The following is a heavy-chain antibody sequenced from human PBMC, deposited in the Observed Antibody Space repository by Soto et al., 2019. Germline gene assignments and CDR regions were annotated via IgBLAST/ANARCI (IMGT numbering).Heavy chain of an antibody. D-gene: IGHD6-19*01. CDR3: AKSSSGWYLAAFDI. CDR1: GIPFSSYA. J-gene: IGHJ3*02. V-gene: IGHV3-23*01. CDR2: ISGSGGST. Sequence: GGSLRLSCAASGIPFSSYAMSWVRQAPGKGLEWVSAISGSGGSTYYADSVKGRFTISRDNSKNTLYLQMNSLRAEDTAVYYCAKSSSGWYLAAFDIWGQGTMVTVS.